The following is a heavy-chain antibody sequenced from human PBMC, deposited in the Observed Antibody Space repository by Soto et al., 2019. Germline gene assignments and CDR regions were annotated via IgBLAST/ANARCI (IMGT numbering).Heavy chain of an antibody. V-gene: IGHV4-59*08. CDR3: ARARFTMVRIDY. J-gene: IGHJ4*02. Sequence: SSETLSLTCTVSGGSISSYYWSWIRQPPGKGLEWIGYIYYSGSTNYNPSLKSRVTISVDRSKNQFSLKLNSVTASDTAVFYCARARFTMVRIDYWGQGTLVTVSS. D-gene: IGHD3-10*01. CDR1: GGSISSYY. CDR2: IYYSGST.